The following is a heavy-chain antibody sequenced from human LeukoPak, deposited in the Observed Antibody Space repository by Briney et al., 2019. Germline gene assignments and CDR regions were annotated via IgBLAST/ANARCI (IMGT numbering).Heavy chain of an antibody. Sequence: SETLSLTCAVYGGSFSGYYWSWIRQPPGKGLEWIGEINHSGSTNYNPSLKSRVTISVDTSKNQFSLKLSSVTAADTAVYYCARHVYCSGGSCPDKINAVDYWGQGTLVTVSS. CDR2: INHSGST. CDR3: ARHVYCSGGSCPDKINAVDY. D-gene: IGHD2-15*01. V-gene: IGHV4-34*01. J-gene: IGHJ4*02. CDR1: GGSFSGYY.